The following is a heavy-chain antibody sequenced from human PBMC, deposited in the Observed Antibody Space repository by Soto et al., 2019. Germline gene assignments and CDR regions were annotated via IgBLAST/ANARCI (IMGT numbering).Heavy chain of an antibody. D-gene: IGHD3-10*01. CDR1: GGSFSGYY. CDR2: INHSGST. V-gene: IGHV4-34*01. Sequence: SETLSLTCAIYGGSFSGYYWSWIRQPPGKGLEWIGEINHSGSTNYNPSLKSRVTISVDTSKNQFSLKLSSVTAADTAVYYCARAPRITMVRGVIQAYNWFDPWGQGTLVTVSS. CDR3: ARAPRITMVRGVIQAYNWFDP. J-gene: IGHJ5*02.